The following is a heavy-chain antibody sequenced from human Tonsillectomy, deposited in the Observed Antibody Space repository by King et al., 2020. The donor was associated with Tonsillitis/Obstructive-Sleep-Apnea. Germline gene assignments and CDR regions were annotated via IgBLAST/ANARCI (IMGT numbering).Heavy chain of an antibody. D-gene: IGHD5-12*01. Sequence: QLVQSGAEVKKPGASVKVSCKASGYTFIGYYMHWVRQAPGQGLEWMGWIDPNSGDTNYAQQFQGGVTMTRDTSITTAYMELSRLRFDDTAVYYCARGDMVATTFDYWGQGTLVTVSS. V-gene: IGHV1-2*02. CDR1: GYTFIGYY. J-gene: IGHJ4*02. CDR3: ARGDMVATTFDY. CDR2: IDPNSGDT.